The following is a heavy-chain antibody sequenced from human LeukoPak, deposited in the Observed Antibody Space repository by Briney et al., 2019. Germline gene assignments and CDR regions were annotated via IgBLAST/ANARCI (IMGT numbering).Heavy chain of an antibody. CDR2: IIVSGSRT. Sequence: GGSLRLSCAASGLTFSNYAMTWVRQAPGKGLEWVSSIIVSGSRTYYADSVKGRFTISRDNSKNTLYLQMNSLRAEDTALYYCSKDPNGDYIGAFNMWGPGTLVTVSS. CDR1: GLTFSNYA. CDR3: SKDPNGDYIGAFNM. V-gene: IGHV3-23*01. J-gene: IGHJ3*02. D-gene: IGHD4-17*01.